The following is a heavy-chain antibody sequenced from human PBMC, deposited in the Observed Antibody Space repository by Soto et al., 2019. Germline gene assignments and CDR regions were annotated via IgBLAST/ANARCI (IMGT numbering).Heavy chain of an antibody. V-gene: IGHV3-23*01. J-gene: IGHJ1*01. CDR3: AKFPPYCSSTSCPKKYFQH. CDR1: GFTFSSYA. Sequence: GGSLRLSCAASGFTFSSYAMSWVRQAPGKGLEWVSAISGSGGSTYYADSVKGRFTISRDNSKNTLYLQMNSLRAEDTAVYYCAKFPPYCSSTSCPKKYFQHWGQGTLVTVSS. D-gene: IGHD2-2*01. CDR2: ISGSGGST.